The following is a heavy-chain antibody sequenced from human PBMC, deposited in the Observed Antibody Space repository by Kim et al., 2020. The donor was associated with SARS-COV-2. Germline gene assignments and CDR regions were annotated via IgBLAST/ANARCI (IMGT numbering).Heavy chain of an antibody. CDR3: ERETIAAAGTWFDP. CDR1: GGSFSTYY. V-gene: IGHV4-34*01. J-gene: IGHJ5*02. CDR2: INYGGNT. Sequence: SETLSLTCGVYGGSFSTYYWSWIRQPPGKGLEWIGAINYGGNTNYNPSLKSRVSISVDTSKNQFSLKLSFVTAADTAAYYCERETIAAAGTWFDPWGQETLVTVSS. D-gene: IGHD6-13*01.